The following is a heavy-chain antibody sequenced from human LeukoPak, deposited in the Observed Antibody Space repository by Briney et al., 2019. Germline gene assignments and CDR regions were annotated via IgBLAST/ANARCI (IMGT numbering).Heavy chain of an antibody. CDR3: AKGVRITMVRGSFDI. V-gene: IGHV3-9*01. J-gene: IGHJ3*02. CDR1: GFTFDDYA. Sequence: PGGSLRLSCAASGFTFDDYAMHWVRHAPGKGLEWVSGISWNSGSIAYADSVKGRFTISRDSAKNSLYVQMNSLRPEDTALYYCAKGVRITMVRGSFDIWGQGTMVTVSS. D-gene: IGHD3-10*01. CDR2: ISWNSGSI.